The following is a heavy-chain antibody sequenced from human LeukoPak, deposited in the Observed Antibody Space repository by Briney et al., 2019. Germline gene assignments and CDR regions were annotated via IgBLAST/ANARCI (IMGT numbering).Heavy chain of an antibody. CDR1: GFTFSSYA. Sequence: GGSLRLSCAASGFTFSSYAMSWVRQAPGKGLEWVSAISGSGGSTYYADSVKGRFTISRDNSKNTLHLQMNSLRAEDTAVYYCAKAFGSGYYESFDYWGQGTLVTVSS. D-gene: IGHD3-22*01. J-gene: IGHJ4*02. CDR2: ISGSGGST. CDR3: AKAFGSGYYESFDY. V-gene: IGHV3-23*01.